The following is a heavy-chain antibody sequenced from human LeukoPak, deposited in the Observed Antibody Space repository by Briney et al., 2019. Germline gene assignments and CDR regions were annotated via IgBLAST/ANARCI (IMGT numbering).Heavy chain of an antibody. D-gene: IGHD2-15*01. CDR1: GFSLSTSGVG. V-gene: IGHV2-5*02. CDR3: AQYCSGGSCYHDAFDI. CDR2: IYWDDDK. J-gene: IGHJ3*02. Sequence: SGPTLVNPTQTLTLTCTFSGFSLSTSGVGLGWIRQPPGKALEWLALIYWDDDKRYSPSLKSRLTITKDTSKNQVVLTMTNMDPVDTATYYCAQYCSGGSCYHDAFDIWGQGTMVTVSS.